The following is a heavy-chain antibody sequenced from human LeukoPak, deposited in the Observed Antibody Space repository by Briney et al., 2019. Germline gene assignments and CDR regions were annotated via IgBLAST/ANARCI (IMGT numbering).Heavy chain of an antibody. CDR1: GYTFTSYG. CDR2: ISAYNGNT. CDR3: ASLGRYKTDY. J-gene: IGHJ4*02. Sequence: ASVKVSCKASGYTFTSYGISWVRQAPGQGLEWMGWISAYNGNTNYAQKFQGRVTITADESTSTAYMELSSLRSEDTAVYYCASLGRYKTDYWGQGTLVTVSS. D-gene: IGHD3-10*01. V-gene: IGHV1-18*01.